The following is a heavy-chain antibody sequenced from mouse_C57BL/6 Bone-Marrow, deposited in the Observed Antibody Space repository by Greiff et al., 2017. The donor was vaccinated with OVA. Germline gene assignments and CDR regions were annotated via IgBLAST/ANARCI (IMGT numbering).Heavy chain of an antibody. V-gene: IGHV1-85*01. CDR2: IYPRDGST. CDR1: GYTFTSYD. CDR3: ARRYYGNLDWYFDV. Sequence: VKLMESGPELVKPGASVKLSCKASGYTFTSYDINWVQQRPGQGLEWIGWIYPRDGSTKYNEKFKGKATLTVDTSSSTAYMELHSLTSEDSAVYFCARRYYGNLDWYFDVWGTGTTVTVSS. J-gene: IGHJ1*03. D-gene: IGHD2-1*01.